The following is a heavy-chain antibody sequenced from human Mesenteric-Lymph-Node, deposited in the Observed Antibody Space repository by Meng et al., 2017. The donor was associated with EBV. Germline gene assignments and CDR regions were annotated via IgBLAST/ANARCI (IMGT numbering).Heavy chain of an antibody. D-gene: IGHD2-15*01. Sequence: EVQLVESGGGLVKPGGSLRLSCAASGFTFSDYSMNWVRHAPGKGLEWVSYISDSSSNINYADSVKGRFTISRDNAKNSLYLQMNSLRPEDTAIYYCARDLYVVVAAAGHNLFDPWGQGTLVTVS. CDR3: ARDLYVVVAAAGHNLFDP. CDR1: GFTFSDYS. V-gene: IGHV3-21*01. CDR2: ISDSSSNI. J-gene: IGHJ5*02.